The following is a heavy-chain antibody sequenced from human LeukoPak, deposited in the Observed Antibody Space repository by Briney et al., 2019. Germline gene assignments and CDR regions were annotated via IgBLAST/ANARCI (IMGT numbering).Heavy chain of an antibody. J-gene: IGHJ6*02. V-gene: IGHV1-18*01. CDR1: GYAFTSYG. Sequence: EASVKVSCEASGYAFTSYGISCVRQAPGQGLEWMGWISAYNGNTNYAQKLQGRVTMTTDTSTSTAYMELRSLRSDDTAVYYCARAGAGFSMDVWGQGTTVTVSS. CDR2: ISAYNGNT. CDR3: ARAGAGFSMDV. D-gene: IGHD1-14*01.